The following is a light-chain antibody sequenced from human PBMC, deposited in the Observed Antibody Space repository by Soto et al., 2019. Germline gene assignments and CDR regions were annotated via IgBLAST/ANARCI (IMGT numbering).Light chain of an antibody. CDR2: DVS. J-gene: IGLJ2*01. Sequence: QSALTQPASVSGSPGQSITISCTGTSSDVGGYNYVSWYQQHPGKAPKLMIYDVSNRPSGVSNRFSGSKSGNTASLTISGLQAEDEADYYCSSYTSISTRLFGGGTKVTVL. V-gene: IGLV2-14*01. CDR1: SSDVGGYNY. CDR3: SSYTSISTRL.